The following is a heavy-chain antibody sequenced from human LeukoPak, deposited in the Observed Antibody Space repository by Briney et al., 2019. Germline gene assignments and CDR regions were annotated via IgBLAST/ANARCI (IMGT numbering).Heavy chain of an antibody. J-gene: IGHJ6*03. V-gene: IGHV4-34*01. Sequence: PSETLSLTCAVYGGSFSGYYWSWIRQPPEKGLEWIGEINHSGSTNYNPSLKSRVTISLDTSKNQFSLKLSSVTAADTAVYYCARQKHPPGMYYYYYMDVWGKGTTVTISS. CDR3: ARQKHPPGMYYYYYMDV. CDR1: GGSFSGYY. D-gene: IGHD1-14*01. CDR2: INHSGST.